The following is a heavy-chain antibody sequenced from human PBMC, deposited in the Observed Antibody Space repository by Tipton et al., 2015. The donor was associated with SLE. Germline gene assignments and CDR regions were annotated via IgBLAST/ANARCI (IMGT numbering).Heavy chain of an antibody. CDR1: GYSISSGYY. J-gene: IGHJ3*02. CDR3: ARVRGYAFDI. V-gene: IGHV4-38-2*01. Sequence: TLSLTCVVSGYSISSGYYWGWIRQPPGKGLEWIGNIYHSGSTYYNPSLKSRVTISVDTSKNQFSLKLSSVTAADTAVYYCARVRGYAFDIWGQGTMVTVSS. D-gene: IGHD1-26*01. CDR2: IYHSGST.